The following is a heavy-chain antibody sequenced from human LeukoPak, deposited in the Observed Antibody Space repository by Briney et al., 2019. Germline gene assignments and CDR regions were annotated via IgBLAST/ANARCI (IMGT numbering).Heavy chain of an antibody. V-gene: IGHV3-21*01. D-gene: IGHD5-12*01. CDR2: ISSSSSYM. Sequence: GGSLRLSCAASGFTFSSYSMNWVRQAPGKGLEWVSSISSSSSYMYYADSVKGRFTISRDNAKNSLYLQMNSLRAEDTAVYYCARSLGQWLLDYWGQGTLVTVSS. CDR1: GFTFSSYS. CDR3: ARSLGQWLLDY. J-gene: IGHJ4*02.